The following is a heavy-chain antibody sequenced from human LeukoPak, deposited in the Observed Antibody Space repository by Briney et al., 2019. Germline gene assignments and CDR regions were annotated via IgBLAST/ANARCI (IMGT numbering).Heavy chain of an antibody. J-gene: IGHJ4*02. CDR2: TYYRSKWYY. CDR3: ARDWRAAAGTPLDY. D-gene: IGHD6-13*01. V-gene: IGHV6-1*01. CDR1: GDSVSSNRAG. Sequence: SQTLSLTFAISGDSVSSNRAGWNWIGQSPSRGLEWLGRTYYRSKWYYDYAVSVKSRIIINPDTSKNKFSVQLNSVTPEDTAVYYCARDWRAAAGTPLDYWGQGTLVTVSS.